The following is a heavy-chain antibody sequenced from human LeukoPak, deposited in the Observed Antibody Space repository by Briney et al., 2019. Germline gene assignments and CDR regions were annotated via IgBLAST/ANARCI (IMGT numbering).Heavy chain of an antibody. Sequence: PSETLSLTCTVSGGSISSSSYYWGWIRQPPGKGLEWIGSIYYSGSTYYNPSLKGRVTISVDTSKNQFSLKLSSVTAADTAVYYCASEVSAAGGSWFDPWGQGTLVTVSS. CDR2: IYYSGST. CDR1: GGSISSSSYY. J-gene: IGHJ5*02. V-gene: IGHV4-39*01. D-gene: IGHD6-13*01. CDR3: ASEVSAAGGSWFDP.